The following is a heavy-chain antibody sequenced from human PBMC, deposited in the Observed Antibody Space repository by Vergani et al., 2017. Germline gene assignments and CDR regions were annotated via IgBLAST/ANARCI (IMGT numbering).Heavy chain of an antibody. CDR2: INPNSGGT. V-gene: IGHV1-2*02. CDR1: GGTFSSYA. J-gene: IGHJ4*02. CDR3: ASGPAAISDY. Sequence: QVQLVQSGAEVKKPGSSVKVSCKASGGTFSSYAISWVRQAPGQGLEWMGWINPNSGGTNYAQKFQGRVTMTRDTSISTAYMELSRLRSDHTAVYYCASGPAAISDYWGQGTLVTVSS. D-gene: IGHD2-2*01.